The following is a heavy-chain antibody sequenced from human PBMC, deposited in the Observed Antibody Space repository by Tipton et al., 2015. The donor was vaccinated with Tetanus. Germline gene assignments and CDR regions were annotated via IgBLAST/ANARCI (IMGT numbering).Heavy chain of an antibody. Sequence: TLSLTCTVSGGSVSRSSHYWTWIRQPPGKELEWVGYVYHSGSTNYRPSLKSRLTISVDTSKNQFSLNLRSVITADTAVYYCARANNDYPKKGPFDYWGQGILVTVSS. CDR2: VYHSGST. CDR1: GGSVSRSSHY. V-gene: IGHV4-61*01. J-gene: IGHJ4*02. CDR3: ARANNDYPKKGPFDY. D-gene: IGHD5-12*01.